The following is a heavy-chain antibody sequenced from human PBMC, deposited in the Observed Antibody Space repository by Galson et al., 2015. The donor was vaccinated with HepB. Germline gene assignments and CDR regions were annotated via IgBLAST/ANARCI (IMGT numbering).Heavy chain of an antibody. J-gene: IGHJ4*02. Sequence: SLRLSCAASGFTFSDYYISWIRQAPGKGLEWLSYISSTGTYTYYADSVKGRFTISRDNAKNTLYLQMNSLRAEDTAVYYCARDPEVHDGLPPRIDYWGQGTLVTVSS. D-gene: IGHD1-1*01. CDR3: ARDPEVHDGLPPRIDY. CDR2: ISSTGTYT. CDR1: GFTFSDYY. V-gene: IGHV3-11*06.